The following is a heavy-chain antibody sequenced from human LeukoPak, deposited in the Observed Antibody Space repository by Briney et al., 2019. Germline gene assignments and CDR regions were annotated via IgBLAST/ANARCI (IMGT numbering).Heavy chain of an antibody. D-gene: IGHD6-6*01. CDR1: GYSISSGFY. J-gene: IGHJ4*02. CDR3: ARGRPVFDY. Sequence: SETLSPTCTVSGYSISSGFYWGWIRQPPGKGLEWIGSIYHSGSTYYDPSLKSRVTISVDTSKNQFSLKLTSVTAADTAVYYCARGRPVFDYWGQGTLITVSS. CDR2: IYHSGST. V-gene: IGHV4-38-2*02.